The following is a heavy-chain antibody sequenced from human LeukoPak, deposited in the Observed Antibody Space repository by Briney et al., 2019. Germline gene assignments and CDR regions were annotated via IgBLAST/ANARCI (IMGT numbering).Heavy chain of an antibody. Sequence: ASVKVSCKASGYTFTSYGISWVRQAPGQGLEWMGWISAYNGNTNYAQKLQGRVTMTTDTSTSTAYMELRSLRSDDPAVYYCARAVMDYGDYEGGYWGQGTLVTVSS. CDR2: ISAYNGNT. J-gene: IGHJ4*02. CDR1: GYTFTSYG. CDR3: ARAVMDYGDYEGGY. V-gene: IGHV1-18*04. D-gene: IGHD4-17*01.